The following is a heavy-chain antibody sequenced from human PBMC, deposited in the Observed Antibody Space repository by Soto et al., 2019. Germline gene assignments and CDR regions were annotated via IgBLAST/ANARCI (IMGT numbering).Heavy chain of an antibody. V-gene: IGHV1-24*01. J-gene: IGHJ3*02. Sequence: GASVKVSCKVSGYTLTELSMYWVRQAPGKGLEWMGGFDPEDGETIYAQKFQGRVTMTEDTSTDTAYMELSSLRSEDTAVYYCATGAMTREFEAFDIWGQGTMVTVSS. D-gene: IGHD5-18*01. CDR3: ATGAMTREFEAFDI. CDR2: FDPEDGET. CDR1: GYTLTELS.